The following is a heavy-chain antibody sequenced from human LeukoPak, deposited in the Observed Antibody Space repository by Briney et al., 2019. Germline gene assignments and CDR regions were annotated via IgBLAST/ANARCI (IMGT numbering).Heavy chain of an antibody. CDR2: IDSSSSYK. CDR3: ARDYDVLTAYPPTQLFDP. V-gene: IGHV3-21*01. J-gene: IGHJ5*02. CDR1: GFTLNTYS. D-gene: IGHD3-9*01. Sequence: GGSLRLSCAASGFTLNTYSIHWVRQAPGKGLEWVSYIDSSSSYKYYADSVKGRFTISRDNAKNSLYLQMNSLRAEDTAVYYCARDYDVLTAYPPTQLFDPWGQGTLVTVSS.